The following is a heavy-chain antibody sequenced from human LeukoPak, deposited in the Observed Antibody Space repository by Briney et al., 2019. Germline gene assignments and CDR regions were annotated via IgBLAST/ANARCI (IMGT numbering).Heavy chain of an antibody. J-gene: IGHJ4*02. CDR1: GQSFSGYY. CDR3: ARVLTGGRDSVYFDY. Sequence: SETLSLTCAVYGQSFSGYYWSWIRQHPGKGLEWIGYIYYSGSTYYNPSFKSRVTISVDTSKNQFSLKLSSVTAADTAVYYCARVLTGGRDSVYFDYWGQGTLVTVSS. D-gene: IGHD5/OR15-5a*01. CDR2: IYYSGST. V-gene: IGHV4-31*11.